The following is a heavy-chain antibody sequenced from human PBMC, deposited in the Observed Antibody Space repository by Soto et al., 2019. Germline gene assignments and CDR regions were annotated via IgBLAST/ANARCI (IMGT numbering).Heavy chain of an antibody. J-gene: IGHJ5*01. V-gene: IGHV4-59*01. CDR2: IYYSGIT. CDR1: GGFISSYY. D-gene: IGHD1-26*01. Sequence: SETLPLTCTVSGGFISSYYCSWVRQPPWKGLEWIGYIYYSGITNYNPSLQSRVTISGETSKNQFSLKLSSVTAADPAVYNCARVRETGSWQWFDPWGQGTLVTGSS. CDR3: ARVRETGSWQWFDP.